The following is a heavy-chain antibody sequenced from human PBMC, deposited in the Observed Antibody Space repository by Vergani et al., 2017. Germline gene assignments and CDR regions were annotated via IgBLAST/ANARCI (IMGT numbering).Heavy chain of an antibody. J-gene: IGHJ4*02. Sequence: QLQLQESGPGLVKPSETLSLTCTVSGGSISSSSYYWGWIRQPPGKGLEWIGSIYYSGSTYYNPSLKSRVTISVDTSKNQFSLKLSSVTAADTAVYYCARDIPHRLRVGELSQYYFDYWGQGTLVTVSS. CDR2: IYYSGST. CDR1: GGSISSSSYY. D-gene: IGHD3-16*02. V-gene: IGHV4-39*07. CDR3: ARDIPHRLRVGELSQYYFDY.